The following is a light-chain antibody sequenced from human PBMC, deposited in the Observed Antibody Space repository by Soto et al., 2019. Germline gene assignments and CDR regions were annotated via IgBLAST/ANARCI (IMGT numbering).Light chain of an antibody. CDR3: GTWDSSLSAGV. CDR1: SSNIGNNY. V-gene: IGLV1-51*02. CDR2: ENN. Sequence: QSVLTQPPSVSAAPGQKVTISCSGSSSNIGNNYVSWYQQLPGTAPKLLFYENNLRPSGIPDRFSGSKSGTSATLGITGLQAGDEADYYCGTWDSSLSAGVFGGGTKLTVL. J-gene: IGLJ3*02.